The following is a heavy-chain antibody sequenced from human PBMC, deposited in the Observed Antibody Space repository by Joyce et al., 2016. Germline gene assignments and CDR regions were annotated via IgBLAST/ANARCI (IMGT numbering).Heavy chain of an antibody. J-gene: IGHJ4*02. CDR1: GGSMSSISFY. D-gene: IGHD4-23*01. V-gene: IGHV4-39*01. CDR3: ARLYSGNSVDY. CDR2: ISYSGKP. Sequence: QLHLQESGPGLVKPSETLSLTCTVSGGSMSSISFYGGWIRQPLGKGLEWFGSISYSGKPYDNPSLKSRVTTSIDTSKNRFSLDLTSVTAADTAVYYCARLYSGNSVDYWGQGTLVTVSS.